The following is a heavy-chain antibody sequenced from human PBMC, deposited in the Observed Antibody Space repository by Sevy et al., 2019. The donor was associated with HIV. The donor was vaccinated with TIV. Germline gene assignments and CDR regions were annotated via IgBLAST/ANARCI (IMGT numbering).Heavy chain of an antibody. D-gene: IGHD3-16*01. Sequence: GGSLRLSCAASGFTFSDYYMNGFRQAPGKGLEWVSYISGTGGFIIYADSVRGRFTISRDNSKNSVYLQMNSLRVEDTAVYYCARDLGGRFTSVREYGMDVWGQGTTVTVSS. CDR1: GFTFSDYY. CDR2: ISGTGGFI. J-gene: IGHJ6*02. CDR3: ARDLGGRFTSVREYGMDV. V-gene: IGHV3-11*01.